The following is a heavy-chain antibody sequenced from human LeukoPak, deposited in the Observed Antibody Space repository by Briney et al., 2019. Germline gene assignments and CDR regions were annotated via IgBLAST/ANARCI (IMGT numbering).Heavy chain of an antibody. Sequence: PSETLSLTCAVSGGSMSRTKWWSWVRQPPGKGLEWIGEIYHSGSTNYNPSLKSRITISVDKSKNQFSLRLSSVTVADTAVYYCARHFAYSSSSYFDYWGQGSLVTVSS. J-gene: IGHJ4*02. CDR2: IYHSGST. CDR1: GGSMSRTKW. V-gene: IGHV4-4*02. CDR3: ARHFAYSSSSYFDY. D-gene: IGHD6-6*01.